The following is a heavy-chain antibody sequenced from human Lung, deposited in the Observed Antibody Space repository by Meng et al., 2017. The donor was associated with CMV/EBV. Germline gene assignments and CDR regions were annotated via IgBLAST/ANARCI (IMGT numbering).Heavy chain of an antibody. CDR2: IPHRGSS. CDR1: GDSITNHNW. D-gene: IGHD3-10*01. CDR3: LRGSGGSV. Sequence: QVQLRESRPAPVKPSETLSLTCAFSGDSITNHNWWAWVRQPPGKGLEWIGEIPHRGSSAYNPSLKSRVSMSIDKSKNQFSLKLTSVTAADMAVYHCLRGSGGSVWGQGTLVTVSS. J-gene: IGHJ1*01. V-gene: IGHV4-4*02.